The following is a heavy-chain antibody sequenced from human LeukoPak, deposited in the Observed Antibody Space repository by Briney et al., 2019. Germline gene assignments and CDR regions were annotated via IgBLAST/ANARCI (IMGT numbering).Heavy chain of an antibody. CDR1: EFTFRSYA. J-gene: IGHJ6*02. Sequence: TGGSLRLSCAASEFTFRSYAMQWVRQAPGKGLEWVSGISDSGDRTFYAHSVKGRFTISRDNSKNTLYLQMNSLRAEDTAMYYCAKYLTAKGPPYALEVWGQGTTVTVSS. D-gene: IGHD1-14*01. V-gene: IGHV3-23*01. CDR3: AKYLTAKGPPYALEV. CDR2: ISDSGDRT.